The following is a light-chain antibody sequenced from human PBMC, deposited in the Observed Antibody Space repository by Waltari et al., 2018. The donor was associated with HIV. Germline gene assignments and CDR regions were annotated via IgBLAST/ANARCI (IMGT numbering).Light chain of an antibody. J-gene: IGLJ2*01. CDR2: KDR. CDR1: TLSKQY. CDR3: QSTDSTGISVI. V-gene: IGLV3-25*03. Sequence: SYGLTQPPSVSVSPGQTARLTCSAETLSKQYAYWYLQKPGQAPVLVIYKDRERPSGISERFSGSSSGTIVTLTVTGVQAEDEADYYCQSTDSTGISVIFGGGTKLTVL.